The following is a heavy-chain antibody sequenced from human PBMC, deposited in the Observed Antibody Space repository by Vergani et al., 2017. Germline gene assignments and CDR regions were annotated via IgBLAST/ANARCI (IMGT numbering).Heavy chain of an antibody. CDR1: GFTFSSYE. CDR3: ARRMGWVGAAGF. CDR2: IKSKTDGGTT. Sequence: VQLVESGGGVVQPGGSLRLSCAASGFTFSSYEMNWVRQAPGKGLEWVGRIKSKTDGGTTDYAAPVKGRFTISRDDSKNTLYLQMNSLKTEDTAVYYCARRMGWVGAAGFWGQGTMVTVSS. J-gene: IGHJ3*01. V-gene: IGHV3-15*01. D-gene: IGHD1-26*01.